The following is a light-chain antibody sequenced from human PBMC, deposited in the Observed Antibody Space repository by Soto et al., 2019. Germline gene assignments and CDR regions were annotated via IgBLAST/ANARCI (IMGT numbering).Light chain of an antibody. CDR3: QQYNSYPLT. CDR1: QSISTS. V-gene: IGKV1-5*03. CDR2: LAS. Sequence: DIQMTQSPSTLSAFVGDRVTITCRASQSISTSLAWYQQKPGKAPKLLIYLASSLESGVPARFSGSGSATEFTLTISSLQPDDFATYYCQQYNSYPLTFGGGTKWIS. J-gene: IGKJ4*01.